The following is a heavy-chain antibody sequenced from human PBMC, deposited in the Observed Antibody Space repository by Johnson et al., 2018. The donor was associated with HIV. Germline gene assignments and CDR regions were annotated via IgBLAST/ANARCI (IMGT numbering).Heavy chain of an antibody. CDR3: ASVDSQLDDAFDI. D-gene: IGHD1-1*01. CDR1: GFTFSRNA. CDR2: ISFDGTNK. Sequence: QVQLVESGGGVVQPGRSLGLSCTASGFTFSRNAMHWVRQPPGKGLEWVAVISFDGTNKHYGDSVRGRFTISRDNSKNTMYLQMNSLRTEDTAVYYCASVDSQLDDAFDIWGQGTMVTVSS. J-gene: IGHJ3*02. V-gene: IGHV3-30*04.